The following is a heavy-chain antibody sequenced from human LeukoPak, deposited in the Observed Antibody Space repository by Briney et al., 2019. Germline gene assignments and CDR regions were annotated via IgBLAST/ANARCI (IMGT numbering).Heavy chain of an antibody. Sequence: SETLSLTCAVSGYSISSGYYWGWIRQPPGKGLEWIGSIYHSGNTYYNPSLKSRVTISVDTSKNQFSLKLSSVTAADTAGYFCARQGITIFGVVTSIDYWGQGTLVTVSS. D-gene: IGHD3-3*01. CDR1: GYSISSGYY. CDR2: IYHSGNT. CDR3: ARQGITIFGVVTSIDY. J-gene: IGHJ4*02. V-gene: IGHV4-38-2*01.